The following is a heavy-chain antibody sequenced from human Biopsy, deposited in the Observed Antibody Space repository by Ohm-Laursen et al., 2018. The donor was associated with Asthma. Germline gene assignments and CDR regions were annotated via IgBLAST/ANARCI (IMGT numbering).Heavy chain of an antibody. CDR3: ARGDSSNWSHYYFDY. D-gene: IGHD3-22*01. CDR1: GFVVSRDY. CDR2: IYSGGTS. Sequence: SLRLSCAASGFVVSRDYMFWVRQAPGKGLEWVSVIYSGGTSHTADSVRGRFTISRDYSKNTLHLQMHSLRVEDTAVYYCARGDSSNWSHYYFDYWGQGTLVTVSS. V-gene: IGHV3-53*01. J-gene: IGHJ4*02.